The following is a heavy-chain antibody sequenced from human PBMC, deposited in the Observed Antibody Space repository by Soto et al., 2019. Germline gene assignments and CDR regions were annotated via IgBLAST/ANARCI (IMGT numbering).Heavy chain of an antibody. CDR3: AKGLPMQWLVPVPWFDP. Sequence: EVQLLESGGGLVQPGGSLRLSCAASGFTFISYAMSWVRQAPGKGLEWVSAISGSGGSTYYPDSVKGRFTISRGNSKNTLYLQMYTLRADDTAVYFCAKGLPMQWLVPVPWFDPRVQGTLVTVSS. V-gene: IGHV3-23*01. D-gene: IGHD6-19*01. CDR1: GFTFISYA. CDR2: ISGSGGST. J-gene: IGHJ5*02.